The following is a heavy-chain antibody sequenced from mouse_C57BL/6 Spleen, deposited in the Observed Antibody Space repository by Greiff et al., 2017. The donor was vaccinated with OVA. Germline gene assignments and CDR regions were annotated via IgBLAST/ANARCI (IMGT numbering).Heavy chain of an antibody. J-gene: IGHJ1*03. CDR2: ISDGGSYT. V-gene: IGHV5-4*01. CDR1: GFTFSSYA. Sequence: EVQLQESGGGLVKPGGSLKLSCAASGFTFSSYAMSWVRQTPEKRLEWVATISDGGSYTYYPDNVKGRFTISRDNAKNNLYLQMSHLKSEDTAMYYCARDRWYFDVWGTGTTVTVSS. CDR3: ARDRWYFDV.